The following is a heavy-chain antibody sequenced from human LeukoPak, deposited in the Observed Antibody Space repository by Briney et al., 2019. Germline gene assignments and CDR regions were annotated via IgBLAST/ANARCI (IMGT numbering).Heavy chain of an antibody. D-gene: IGHD3-10*01. CDR2: ISAYNGNT. CDR3: ARADMITMVRGVMNGYYYMDV. V-gene: IGHV1-18*01. J-gene: IGHJ6*03. CDR1: GYTFTSYG. Sequence: ASVKVSCKASGYTFTSYGISWVRQAPGQGLEWMGWISAYNGNTNYAQKLQGRVTMTTDTSTSTAYMELRSLRSDDTAVYYCARADMITMVRGVMNGYYYMDVWGKGTTVTVSS.